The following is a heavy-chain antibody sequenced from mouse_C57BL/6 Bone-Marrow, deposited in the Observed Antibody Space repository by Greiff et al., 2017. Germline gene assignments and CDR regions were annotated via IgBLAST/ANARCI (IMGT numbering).Heavy chain of an antibody. D-gene: IGHD1-1*01. J-gene: IGHJ1*03. CDR3: ARGGYGSSLWYFDG. V-gene: IGHV3-6*01. Sequence: EVQLQQSGPGLVKPSQSLSLTCSVTGYSITSGYYWNWIRQFPGNKLEWMGYISYDGSNNYNPSLKNRISITRDTSKNQFFLKLNSVTTEDTATYYCARGGYGSSLWYFDGWGTGTTVTVSS. CDR1: GYSITSGYY. CDR2: ISYDGSN.